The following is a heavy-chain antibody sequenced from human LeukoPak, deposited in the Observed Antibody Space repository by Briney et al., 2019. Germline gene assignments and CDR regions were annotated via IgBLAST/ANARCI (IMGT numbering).Heavy chain of an antibody. CDR2: ISSSSSSI. CDR3: ARGPLPDY. J-gene: IGHJ4*02. Sequence: PGGSLRLSCAASGFTFSSYGMSWVRQAPGKGLEWVSSISSSSSSIYYADSVKGRFTISRGNAKNSLYLQMNSLRAEDTAVYYCARGPLPDYWGQGTLVTVSS. CDR1: GFTFSSYG. V-gene: IGHV3-21*01.